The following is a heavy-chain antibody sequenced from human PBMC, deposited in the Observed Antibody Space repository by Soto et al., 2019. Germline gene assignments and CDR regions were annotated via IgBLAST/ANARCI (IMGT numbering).Heavy chain of an antibody. CDR1: GGSMSGYY. CDR3: ASSVFP. Sequence: SETLSLTCTVSGGSMSGYYWSWFRRPPGKGLEWIGYIYYAGATSYKPSLTSRVTVSVDTSKNQFSLKLSSVTAAATAVYYCASSVFPRRQGTLVTVSS. J-gene: IGHJ5*02. CDR2: IYYAGAT. V-gene: IGHV4-59*12. D-gene: IGHD6-19*01.